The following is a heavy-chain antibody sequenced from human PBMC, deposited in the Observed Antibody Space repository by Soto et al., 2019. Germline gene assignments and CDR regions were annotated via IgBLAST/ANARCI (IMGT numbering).Heavy chain of an antibody. V-gene: IGHV4-38-2*01. CDR3: ARTFVYYGMDV. CDR1: GYSIASGYY. J-gene: IGHJ6*02. Sequence: SETLSLTCAVSGYSIASGYYWAWIRQPPGKGLEWIGSIYHAGSVYYNPSLNSRVAMSLDTSDNHFSLKLTSVTAADTAVYYCARTFVYYGMDVWGQGTTVTVSS. CDR2: IYHAGSV.